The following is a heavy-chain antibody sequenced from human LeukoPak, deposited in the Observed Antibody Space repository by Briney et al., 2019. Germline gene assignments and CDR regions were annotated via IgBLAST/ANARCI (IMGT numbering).Heavy chain of an antibody. CDR3: ARGSLGYCSSTSCSWFDP. J-gene: IGHJ5*02. Sequence: KASQTLSLTCTISGGSISSGGYYWSWIRQHPGKGLEWIGYIYYSGSTYYNPSLKSRVTISVDTSKNQFSLKLSSVTAADTAVYYCARGSLGYCSSTSCSWFDPWGQGTLVTVSS. CDR2: IYYSGST. V-gene: IGHV4-31*03. D-gene: IGHD2-2*01. CDR1: GGSISSGGYY.